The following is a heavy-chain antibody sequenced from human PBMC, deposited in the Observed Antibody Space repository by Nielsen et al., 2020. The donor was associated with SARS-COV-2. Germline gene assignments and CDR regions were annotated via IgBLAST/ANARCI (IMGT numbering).Heavy chain of an antibody. D-gene: IGHD2-15*01. CDR2: ISAYNGNT. Sequence: ASVKVSCKASGYTFTSYGISWVRQAPGQGLKWMGWISAYNGNTNYAQKLQGRVTMTTDTSTSTAYMELRSLRSDDTAVYYCARDPIYCSGGSCYIDYYYYGMDVWGQGTTVTVSS. V-gene: IGHV1-18*01. CDR1: GYTFTSYG. J-gene: IGHJ6*02. CDR3: ARDPIYCSGGSCYIDYYYYGMDV.